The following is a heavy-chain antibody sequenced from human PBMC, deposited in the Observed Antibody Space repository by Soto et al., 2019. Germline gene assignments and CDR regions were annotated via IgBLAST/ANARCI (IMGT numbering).Heavy chain of an antibody. CDR3: ARGPLVVLNYFES. J-gene: IGHJ4*02. V-gene: IGHV1-69*02. CDR1: AGTFRNYP. Sequence: QVQLVQSGTEVKKPGSSVKVSCKASAGTFRNYPINWVRQATGQGLEWMGSIFPLTDIPDYAQNFQARLTISADKATSTAYMELSILTSDDTAMYFCARGPLVVLNYFESWGEGTLVTVSS. CDR2: IFPLTDIP.